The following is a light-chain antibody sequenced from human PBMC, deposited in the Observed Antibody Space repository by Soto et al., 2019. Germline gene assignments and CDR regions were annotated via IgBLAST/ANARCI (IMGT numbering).Light chain of an antibody. CDR1: QSVTGY. V-gene: IGKV3-11*01. CDR3: QQRTNWSPPA. J-gene: IGKJ4*01. Sequence: DIILTQSPATLSLSPGERATLSCRASQSVTGYLAWYQQKPGQAPRLLMSDISNRATGVPARFSGRGYGTDFNLAISSLEPENFAVYCCQQRTNWSPPAFGGGTKVEIK. CDR2: DIS.